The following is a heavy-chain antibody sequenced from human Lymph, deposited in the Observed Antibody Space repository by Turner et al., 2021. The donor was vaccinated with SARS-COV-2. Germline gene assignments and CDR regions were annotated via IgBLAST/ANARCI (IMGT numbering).Heavy chain of an antibody. CDR1: GFTFSTYA. V-gene: IGHV3-30*04. CDR3: ARYGSGGYFYYGLDV. CDR2: ISYDGSNK. Sequence: QLVESEGGVVQPGRSLRLSCAASGFTFSTYAIHGVRQAAGKGLEWVAVISYDGSNKYYADSVKGRFTISRDNSKNTLYLQMNSLRAEDTAVYYCARYGSGGYFYYGLDVWGQGTTVTVSS. J-gene: IGHJ6*02. D-gene: IGHD3-10*01.